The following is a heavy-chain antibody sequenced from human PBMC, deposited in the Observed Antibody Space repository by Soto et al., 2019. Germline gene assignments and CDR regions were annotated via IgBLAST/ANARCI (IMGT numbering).Heavy chain of an antibody. J-gene: IGHJ4*02. CDR2: IYSDGST. CDR1: GSTVSSNY. V-gene: IGHV3-66*04. D-gene: IGHD1-26*01. CDR3: ARHHSGSYYFDY. Sequence: GGSLRLSSAASGSTVSSNYMSWVRQAPGKGLEWVSVIYSDGSTYYADSVKGRFIISRDNAKNSLYLQMNSLRAEDTAVYYCARHHSGSYYFDYWGLGTLVTVSS.